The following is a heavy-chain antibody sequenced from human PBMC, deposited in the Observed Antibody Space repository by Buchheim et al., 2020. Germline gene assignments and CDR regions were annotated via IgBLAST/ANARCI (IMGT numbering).Heavy chain of an antibody. V-gene: IGHV3-7*03. CDR3: ARALWFGELLPLNSGTVPGGGMDV. D-gene: IGHD3-10*01. J-gene: IGHJ6*02. CDR1: GFTFNKYW. Sequence: ELQLVESGGGLVQPGGSLRLSCVGSGFTFNKYWMTWVRQAPGKGLEWVANIKQDGSEKYYVDSVEGRFTISRDNARNSLYLQMNNLRVEDTAVYFCARALWFGELLPLNSGTVPGGGMDVWGQGTT. CDR2: IKQDGSEK.